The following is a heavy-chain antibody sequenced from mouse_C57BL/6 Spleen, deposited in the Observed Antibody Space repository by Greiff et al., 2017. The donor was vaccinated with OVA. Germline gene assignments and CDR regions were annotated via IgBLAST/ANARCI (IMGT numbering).Heavy chain of an antibody. CDR1: GFTFSDYG. J-gene: IGHJ3*01. V-gene: IGHV5-17*01. Sequence: EVKVVESGGGLVKPGGSLKLSCAASGFTFSDYGMHWVRQAPEKGLEWVAYISSGSSTIYYADTVKGRFTISRDNAKNTLFLQMTSLRSEDTAMYYCARAPFAYWGQGTLVTVSA. CDR2: ISSGSSTI. CDR3: ARAPFAY.